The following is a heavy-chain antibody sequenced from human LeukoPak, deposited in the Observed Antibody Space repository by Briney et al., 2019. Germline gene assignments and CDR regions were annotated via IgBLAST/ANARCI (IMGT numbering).Heavy chain of an antibody. J-gene: IGHJ5*02. Sequence: ASVKVSCKASRGTFSSYAISWVRQAPGQGLEWMGGIIPIFGTASYAQKFQGRVTITADESTSTAYMALSSLRSGDTAVYYCARDLTMVRGARYRPNNWFAPWGQGTLVTVSS. D-gene: IGHD3-10*01. V-gene: IGHV1-69*13. CDR3: ARDLTMVRGARYRPNNWFAP. CDR2: IIPIFGTA. CDR1: RGTFSSYA.